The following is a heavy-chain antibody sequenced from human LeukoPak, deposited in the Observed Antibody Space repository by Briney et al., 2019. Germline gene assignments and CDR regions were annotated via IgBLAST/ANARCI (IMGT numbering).Heavy chain of an antibody. V-gene: IGHV3-30-3*01. CDR2: ISYDGSNK. J-gene: IGHJ4*02. D-gene: IGHD2-15*01. Sequence: GGSLRLSCAASGFTFSSYAMHWVRQAPGKGLEWVAVISYDGSNKYYADSVKGRFTISRDNSKNTLYLQMNSLRAEDTAVYYCAREDIGYCSGGSCYGIDYWGRGTLVTVSS. CDR3: AREDIGYCSGGSCYGIDY. CDR1: GFTFSSYA.